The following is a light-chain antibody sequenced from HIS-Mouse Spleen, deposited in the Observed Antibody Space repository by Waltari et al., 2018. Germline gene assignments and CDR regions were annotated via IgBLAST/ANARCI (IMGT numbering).Light chain of an antibody. CDR1: ALPKKY. V-gene: IGLV3-10*01. CDR3: YSTDSSGNHRV. J-gene: IGLJ2*01. CDR2: EDS. Sequence: SYELTQPPSVSVSPGQTARITCSGDALPKKYASWYQQKSRQAPVLGIYEDSKRPSGIPGRLSGCCTGTIATCTSSGAQVEHDADYYCYSTDSSGNHRVFGGGTKLTVL.